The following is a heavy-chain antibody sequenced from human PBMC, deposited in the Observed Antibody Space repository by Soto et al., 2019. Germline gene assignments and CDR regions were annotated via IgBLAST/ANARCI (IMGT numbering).Heavy chain of an antibody. J-gene: IGHJ4*02. CDR3: ARRWGPTFDF. CDR1: GGSISSYY. D-gene: IGHD1-26*01. V-gene: IGHV4-59*01. CDR2: IYYSGST. Sequence: SETLSLTCTVSGGSISSYYWSWIRQPPGKGLEWIGYIYYSGSTNYNPSLKSRVTISVDTSKNQFSLKLSSVTGADTAVYYCARRWGPTFDFWGQGTLVTVSS.